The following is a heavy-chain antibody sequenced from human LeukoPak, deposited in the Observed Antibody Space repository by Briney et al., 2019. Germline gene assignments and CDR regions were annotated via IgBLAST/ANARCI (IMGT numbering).Heavy chain of an antibody. V-gene: IGHV3-23*01. CDR1: GVTFTTYA. J-gene: IGHJ4*02. Sequence: GSLRLSCAASGVTFTTYAMSWVRQAPGEGLEWVSNMSGSGGSTYYADSVKGRFTISRDNSKNTLYLQMNSLRAEDTAIYYCAKGPVKYYDILTGNFDYWGQGTLVTVSS. CDR2: MSGSGGST. CDR3: AKGPVKYYDILTGNFDY. D-gene: IGHD3-9*01.